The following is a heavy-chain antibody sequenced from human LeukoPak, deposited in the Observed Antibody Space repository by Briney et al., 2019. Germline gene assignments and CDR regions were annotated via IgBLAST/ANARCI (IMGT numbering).Heavy chain of an antibody. D-gene: IGHD4-23*01. CDR3: ARQGYGGHSRGAADY. CDR2: IIPIFGTA. Sequence: ASVKVSCKASGGTVSRYAISWVRQAPGQGLEWMGGIIPIFGTANYALKLQDRVSMTTDTSTSTAYMELRSLRSDDTAVYYCARQGYGGHSRGAADYWGQGTLVTVSS. CDR1: GGTVSRYA. V-gene: IGHV1-69*05. J-gene: IGHJ4*02.